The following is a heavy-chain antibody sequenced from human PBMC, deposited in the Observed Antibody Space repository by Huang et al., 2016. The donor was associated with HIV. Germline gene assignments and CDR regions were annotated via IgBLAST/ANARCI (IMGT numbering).Heavy chain of an antibody. CDR2: SNSDGSSS. D-gene: IGHD3-22*01. V-gene: IGHV3-74*01. J-gene: IGHJ4*02. Sequence: EVQLVEPGGGLVQPGGSLRLSCAASGFTFSSYWMHWVRQAPGKGLVWVARSNSDGSSSGYADSVKGRFTISRDNAKNTLYLQMNSLRAEDTAVYYCVRDPRIQSWLNYFDYWGQGTLVSVSS. CDR1: GFTFSSYW. CDR3: VRDPRIQSWLNYFDY.